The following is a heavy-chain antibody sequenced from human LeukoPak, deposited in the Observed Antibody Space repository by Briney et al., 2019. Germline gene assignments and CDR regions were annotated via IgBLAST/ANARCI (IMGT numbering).Heavy chain of an antibody. CDR3: ARRPHAVAGEGIDY. CDR1: GGSISSSNYY. D-gene: IGHD6-19*01. CDR2: LYYSGST. V-gene: IGHV4-39*01. J-gene: IGHJ4*02. Sequence: PSETLSLTCTVSGGSISSSNYYWGWLRQPPGKGLEWIGSLYYSGSTYYNPSLKSRVTISVDTSKNQFSLKLSSVTAADTAVYYCARRPHAVAGEGIDYWGQGTLVTVSS.